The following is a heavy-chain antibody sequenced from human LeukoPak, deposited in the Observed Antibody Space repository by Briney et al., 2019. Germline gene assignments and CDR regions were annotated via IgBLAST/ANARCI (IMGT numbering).Heavy chain of an antibody. CDR2: FYTGGST. CDR1: GGSISSYY. CDR3: ARDALDRRGWFYHGMDV. D-gene: IGHD6-19*01. V-gene: IGHV4-4*07. J-gene: IGHJ6*02. Sequence: SETLSLTCTVSGGSISSYYWNWIRQSAGRGLEWIGRFYTGGSTNYNPSLKSRVTMSVDTSKNQFSLKLTSVIAADTAVYYCARDALDRRGWFYHGMDVWGQGTTVTVSS.